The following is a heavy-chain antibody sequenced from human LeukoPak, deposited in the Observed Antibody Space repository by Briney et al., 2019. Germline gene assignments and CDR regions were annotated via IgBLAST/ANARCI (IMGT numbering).Heavy chain of an antibody. CDR2: IYYSGST. J-gene: IGHJ4*02. CDR3: ARLDGY. V-gene: IGHV4-59*11. CDR1: GGSISSHY. D-gene: IGHD5-24*01. Sequence: SETLSLTCTVSGGSISSHYWSWIRQPPGKGLEWIGYIYYSGSTNYNPSLKSRVTISVDTSKNQFSLKLSSVTAADTAVYYCARLDGYCGQGTLVTVSS.